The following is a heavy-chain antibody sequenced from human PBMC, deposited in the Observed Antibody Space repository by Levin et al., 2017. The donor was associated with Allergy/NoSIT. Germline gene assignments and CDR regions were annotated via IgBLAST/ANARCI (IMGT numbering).Heavy chain of an antibody. Sequence: GESLKISCAASGFTFSSYGMHWVRQAPGKGLEWVAVIWYDGSNKYYADSVKGRFTISRDNSKNTLYLQMNSLRAEDTAVYYCARDLQAAAAVENGADYWGQGTLVTVSS. J-gene: IGHJ4*02. CDR2: IWYDGSNK. D-gene: IGHD6-13*01. V-gene: IGHV3-33*01. CDR3: ARDLQAAAAVENGADY. CDR1: GFTFSSYG.